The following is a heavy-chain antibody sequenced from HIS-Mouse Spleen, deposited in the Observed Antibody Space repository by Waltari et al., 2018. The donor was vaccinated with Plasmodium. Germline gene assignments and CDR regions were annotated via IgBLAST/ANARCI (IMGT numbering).Heavy chain of an antibody. CDR1: GGSFSGYY. J-gene: IGHJ2*01. V-gene: IGHV4-34*01. CDR3: ARGRVLGTSSGYFDL. Sequence: QVQLQQWGAGLLKPSETLSLTCAVYGGSFSGYYWSWIRQPPGKGREWLGEINHSGRTTYNPSLKSRVTIPVDTSMNQFSLKLISVTAADTAVYYCARGRVLGTSSGYFDLWGRGTLVTVSS. D-gene: IGHD3-10*01. CDR2: INHSGRT.